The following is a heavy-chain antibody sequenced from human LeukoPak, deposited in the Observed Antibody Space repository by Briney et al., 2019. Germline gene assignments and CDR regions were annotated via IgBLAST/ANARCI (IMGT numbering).Heavy chain of an antibody. J-gene: IGHJ6*03. V-gene: IGHV1-8*01. Sequence: ASVKVSCKASGYTFTSYDINWVRQATGQGLEWMGWMNPNSGNTGYAQKLQGRVTMTTDTSTSTAYMELRSLRSDDTAVYYCARSPGYCSSTSCYGVYYYYYMDVWGKGTTVTVSS. CDR3: ARSPGYCSSTSCYGVYYYYYMDV. CDR1: GYTFTSYD. CDR2: MNPNSGNT. D-gene: IGHD2-2*01.